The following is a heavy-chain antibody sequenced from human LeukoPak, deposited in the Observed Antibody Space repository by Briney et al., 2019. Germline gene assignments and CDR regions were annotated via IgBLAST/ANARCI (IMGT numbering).Heavy chain of an antibody. Sequence: SETLSLTCTVSGGSISSYYWSWIRQPPGKGLEWIGYIYYSGSTNYNPSLKSRVTISVDMSKNQFSLKLSSVTAADTAVYYCAREGSDAFDIWGQGTMVTVSS. CDR1: GGSISSYY. CDR2: IYYSGST. J-gene: IGHJ3*02. V-gene: IGHV4-59*01. CDR3: AREGSDAFDI.